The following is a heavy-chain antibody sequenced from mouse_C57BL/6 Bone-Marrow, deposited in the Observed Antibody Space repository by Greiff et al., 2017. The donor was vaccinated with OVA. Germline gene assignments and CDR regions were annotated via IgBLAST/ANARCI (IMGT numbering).Heavy chain of an antibody. D-gene: IGHD1-1*01. CDR3: ARRILRGDAMDD. V-gene: IGHV5-12*01. CDR2: ISNGGGST. CDR1: GFTFSDYY. J-gene: IGHJ4*01. Sequence: EVKVVESGGGLVQPGGSLKLSCAASGFTFSDYYMYWVRQTPEKRLEWVAYISNGGGSTYYPDTVKGRFTISRDNAKNTLYLQMSRLKSEDTAMYYCARRILRGDAMDDWGQGTSVTGSS.